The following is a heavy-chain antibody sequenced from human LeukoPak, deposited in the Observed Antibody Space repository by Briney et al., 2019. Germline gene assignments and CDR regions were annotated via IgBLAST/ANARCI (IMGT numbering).Heavy chain of an antibody. D-gene: IGHD2-2*01. CDR1: GGSISNYY. Sequence: SETLSLTCTVSGGSISNYYWSWIRQPAGKGLEWIGRIYSSGSTNYNPSLKSRLTMSVDTSKNQFSLKLSSVTAADTAVYYCARDAQPLGYCGSTSCKAGFDYWGQGTLVTVSP. V-gene: IGHV4-4*07. CDR2: IYSSGST. J-gene: IGHJ4*02. CDR3: ARDAQPLGYCGSTSCKAGFDY.